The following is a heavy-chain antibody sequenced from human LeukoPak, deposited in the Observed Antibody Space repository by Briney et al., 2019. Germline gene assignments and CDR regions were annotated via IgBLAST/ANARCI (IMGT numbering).Heavy chain of an antibody. CDR3: ARDRFLEWDN. J-gene: IGHJ4*02. CDR1: GGSFSGYY. CDR2: INHSGST. D-gene: IGHD3-3*01. V-gene: IGHV4-34*01. Sequence: PSETLSLTCAVYGGSFSGYYWSWIRQPPGKGLEWIGEINHSGSTNYNPSLKSRVTISVDTSKNQFSLKLSSVTAADTAVYYCARDRFLEWDNWGQGTLVTVSS.